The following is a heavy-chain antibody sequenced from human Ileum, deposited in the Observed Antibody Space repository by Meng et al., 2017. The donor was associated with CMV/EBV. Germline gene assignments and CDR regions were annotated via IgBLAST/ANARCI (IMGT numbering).Heavy chain of an antibody. Sequence: GGSLRLSCTPSGFTFSSYWMSWVRQAPGKGLEWVANINEYGSEKYYVDSVKGRFTISRDFAKNLLYLQLSSLRAEDTAVYYCANSAGSWAHNYWGLGTLVTVSS. D-gene: IGHD2-15*01. CDR1: GFTFSSYW. J-gene: IGHJ4*02. CDR2: INEYGSEK. V-gene: IGHV3-7*01. CDR3: ANSAGSWAHNY.